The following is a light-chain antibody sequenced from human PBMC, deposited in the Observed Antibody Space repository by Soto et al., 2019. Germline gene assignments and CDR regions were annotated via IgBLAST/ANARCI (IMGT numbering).Light chain of an antibody. J-gene: IGKJ4*01. CDR2: AAS. V-gene: IGKV1-27*01. CDR1: QGIGAY. CDR3: QKDNSAPLT. Sequence: DIPMTQSPCSLSASFGDRVTITCRASQGIGAYLAWFQQKPGNAPKLLIYAASTLQSGVPSRFSGSGSGTDFTLTISSLQPEDVATYYCQKDNSAPLTFGGGTKVEI.